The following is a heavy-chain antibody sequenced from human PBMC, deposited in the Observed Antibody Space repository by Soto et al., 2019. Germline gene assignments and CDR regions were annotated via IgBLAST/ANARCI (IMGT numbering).Heavy chain of an antibody. CDR2: ISGSGGST. CDR3: AKWSSSSEDYYYYGMDV. J-gene: IGHJ6*04. Sequence: GGSLRLSCAASGLTFSSYAMSWVRQAPGKGLEWVSAISGSGGSTYYADSVKGRFTISRDNSKNTLYLQMNSLRAEDTAVYYCAKWSSSSEDYYYYGMDVWGKGTTVTVSS. V-gene: IGHV3-23*01. CDR1: GLTFSSYA. D-gene: IGHD6-6*01.